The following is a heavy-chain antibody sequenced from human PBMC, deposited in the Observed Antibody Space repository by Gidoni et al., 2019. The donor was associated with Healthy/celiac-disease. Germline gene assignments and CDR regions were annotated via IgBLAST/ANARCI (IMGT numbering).Heavy chain of an antibody. D-gene: IGHD5-18*01. CDR1: GGDFRRYA. V-gene: IGHV1-69*06. CDR2: IIPIFGTA. CDR3: ARGYFADTGYSYGLDY. J-gene: IGHJ4*02. Sequence: QVQLVQSGAEVTKPGSSVKVSCAASGGDFRRYAISCVRQAPGQGLEWMGGIIPIFGTANYEQKFQGRVRITADKATSTAYMELSSLRSEDTAVYYCARGYFADTGYSYGLDYWGQGTLVTVSS.